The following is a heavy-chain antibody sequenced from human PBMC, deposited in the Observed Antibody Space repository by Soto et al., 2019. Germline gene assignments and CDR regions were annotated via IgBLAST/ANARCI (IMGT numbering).Heavy chain of an antibody. CDR2: ISYDGSNK. V-gene: IGHV3-30*03. D-gene: IGHD3-10*01. Sequence: GGSLRLSCAASGFTFSSYGMHWVRQAPGKGLEWVAVISYDGSNKYYADSVKGRFTISRDNSKNTLYLQMNSLRAEDTAVYYCATDPGSRDYWGQGTLVTVSS. CDR3: ATDPGSRDY. J-gene: IGHJ4*02. CDR1: GFTFSSYG.